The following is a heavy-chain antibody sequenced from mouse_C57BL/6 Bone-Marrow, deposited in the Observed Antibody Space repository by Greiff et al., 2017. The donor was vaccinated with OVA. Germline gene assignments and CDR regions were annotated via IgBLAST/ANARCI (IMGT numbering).Heavy chain of an antibody. CDR3: ARIYYGNPHWYFDV. D-gene: IGHD2-1*01. CDR1: GFSLSTFGMG. Sequence: QVTLKESGPGILQPSQTLSLTCSFSGFSLSTFGMGVGWIRQPSGKGLEWLAHIWWDDDKYYNPALKSRLTISKDTSKNQVFLKIANVDTADTATDYCARIYYGNPHWYFDVWGTGTTVTVSS. V-gene: IGHV8-8*01. J-gene: IGHJ1*03. CDR2: IWWDDDK.